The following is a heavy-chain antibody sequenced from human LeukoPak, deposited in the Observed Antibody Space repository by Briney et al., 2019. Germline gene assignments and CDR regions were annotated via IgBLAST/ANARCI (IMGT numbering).Heavy chain of an antibody. CDR1: GGSISSYY. Sequence: SETLSLTCAVSGGSISSYYWSWIRQPPGKGLEWIGEINHSGSTNYNPSLKSRVTISVDTSKNQFSLKLSSVTAADTAVYYCARGSRQWLVRWPGFDYWGQGTLVTVSS. V-gene: IGHV4-34*01. CDR3: ARGSRQWLVRWPGFDY. CDR2: INHSGST. D-gene: IGHD6-19*01. J-gene: IGHJ4*02.